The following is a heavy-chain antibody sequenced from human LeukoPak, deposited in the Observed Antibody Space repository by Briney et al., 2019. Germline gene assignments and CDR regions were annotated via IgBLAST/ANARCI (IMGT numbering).Heavy chain of an antibody. CDR1: GYSFTSYY. CDR2: INPGGGKT. Sequence: GASLKVSCKASGYSFTSYYMRWVRQAPGQGLEWMGIINPGGGKTSYAQKLKGRVTMTRNTSITTAYMEMSSLRSEDTAVHYCARGNKDYGDYARGLSYYWGQGTLVTGSS. J-gene: IGHJ4*01. V-gene: IGHV1-46*03. D-gene: IGHD4-17*01. CDR3: ARGNKDYGDYARGLSYY.